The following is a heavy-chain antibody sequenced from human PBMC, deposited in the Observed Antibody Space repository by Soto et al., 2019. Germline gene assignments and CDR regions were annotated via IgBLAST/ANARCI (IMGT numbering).Heavy chain of an antibody. CDR2: IYHGGDI. D-gene: IGHD3-16*02. CDR3: ARDHRFGDNWAFDY. J-gene: IGHJ4*02. CDR1: GGSLNDDDW. Sequence: SETLSLTCTVSGGSLNDDDWWNWVRQPPGQGLQWIGEIYHGGDINYNPSLKSRVTISMDKSKNQISLTLFSVTAADTAVYYCARDHRFGDNWAFDYWGQGALVTVSS. V-gene: IGHV4-4*02.